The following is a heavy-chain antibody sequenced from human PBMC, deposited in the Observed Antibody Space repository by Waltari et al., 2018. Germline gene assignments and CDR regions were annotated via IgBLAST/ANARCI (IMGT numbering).Heavy chain of an antibody. J-gene: IGHJ6*02. CDR2: SSTDASYT. CDR1: GFTFSSFW. Sequence: EEQLVESGGGLVQPGDSLRLYCAASGFTFSSFWMNWVRQAPGRGPLWVSRSSTDASYTTYADPVKGRFTISRDNARNTLYLQMNRLRAEDTAVYFCARVSRRTYRSPVPGRHYYYGMDVWGQGTTVTVSS. V-gene: IGHV3-74*03. D-gene: IGHD1-1*01. CDR3: ARVSRRTYRSPVPGRHYYYGMDV.